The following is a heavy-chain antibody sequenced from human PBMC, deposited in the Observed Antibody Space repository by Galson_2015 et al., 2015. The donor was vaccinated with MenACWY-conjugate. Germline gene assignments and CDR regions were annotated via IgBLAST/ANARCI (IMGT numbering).Heavy chain of an antibody. D-gene: IGHD6-19*01. CDR2: MSYDGSNQ. CDR1: GFTFSSYT. V-gene: IGHV3-30*01. CDR3: ARGLIGYSSGPLDF. J-gene: IGHJ4*02. Sequence: SLRLSCAASGFTFSSYTMHWVRQTPGKGLEWVALMSYDGSNQYHADSLKGRLTISRDNSKSTLYLQMDSLRAEDTAVYYCARGLIGYSSGPLDFWGQGALVTVSS.